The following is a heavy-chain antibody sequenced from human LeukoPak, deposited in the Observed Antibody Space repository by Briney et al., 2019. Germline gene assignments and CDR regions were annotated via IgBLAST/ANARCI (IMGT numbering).Heavy chain of an antibody. CDR2: ISYDGSNK. Sequence: PGGSLRLSCAASGFTFSSYAMHWVRQAPGKGLEWVAVISYDGSNKYYADSVKGRFTISRDNSKNTLYLQMNSLRAEDTAVYYCAREPTRGYSYGPFDYWGQGTLVTVSS. CDR3: AREPTRGYSYGPFDY. D-gene: IGHD5-18*01. CDR1: GFTFSSYA. J-gene: IGHJ4*02. V-gene: IGHV3-30*04.